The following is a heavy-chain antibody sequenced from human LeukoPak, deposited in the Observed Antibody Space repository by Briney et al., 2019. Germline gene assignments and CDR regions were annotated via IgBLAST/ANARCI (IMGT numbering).Heavy chain of an antibody. J-gene: IGHJ4*02. CDR1: GFTVITND. Sequence: GGSLRLSCAASGFTVITNDMTWVRQAPGKGLEWGSVLYSDGNTTYADSVQGRFTISRDNSKNTLYLEMNSLSPDDPAVYYCARGVEPLAANTLAYWGQGTLVTVSS. V-gene: IGHV3-53*01. CDR2: LYSDGNT. D-gene: IGHD1-14*01. CDR3: ARGVEPLAANTLAY.